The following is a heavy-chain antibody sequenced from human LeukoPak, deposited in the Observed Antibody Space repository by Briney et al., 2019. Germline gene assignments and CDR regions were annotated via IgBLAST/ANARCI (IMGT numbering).Heavy chain of an antibody. CDR1: GFTFSSYA. Sequence: GGSLRLSCAASGFTFSSYAMNWVRQAPGKGLEWVSSISGSSSYIYYADSVKGRFTISRDNAKNSLYLQMNSLRAEDTAVYYCARGSRPPYSSSWYPPDWFDPWGQGTLVTVSS. J-gene: IGHJ5*02. V-gene: IGHV3-21*01. D-gene: IGHD6-13*01. CDR2: ISGSSSYI. CDR3: ARGSRPPYSSSWYPPDWFDP.